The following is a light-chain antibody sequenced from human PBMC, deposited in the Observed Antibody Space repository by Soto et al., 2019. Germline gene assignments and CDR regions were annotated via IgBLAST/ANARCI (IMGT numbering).Light chain of an antibody. CDR2: TAS. CDR3: QQANSFPLA. CDR1: QDINSW. Sequence: DIQMTQSPSSVSASVGDRVTITCRASQDINSWLVWYQQKPGKATKLLIHTASTLLSGVPSRFSGSGSGTDFTLTISSLQPEDFATYYCQQANSFPLAFGGGTKVEIK. J-gene: IGKJ4*01. V-gene: IGKV1D-12*01.